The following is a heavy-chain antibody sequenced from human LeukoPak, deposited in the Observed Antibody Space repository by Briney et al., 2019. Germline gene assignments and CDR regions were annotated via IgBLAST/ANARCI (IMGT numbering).Heavy chain of an antibody. CDR2: IYTSGST. CDR1: GGSISSYY. CDR3: ARGEDSGSYYYYMDV. J-gene: IGHJ6*03. Sequence: TSETLSLTCTVSGGSISSYYWSWIRQPAGKGLEWIGRIYTSGSTNYNPSLKSRVTMSVDTSKNQFSLKLSSVTAADTAVYYCARGEDSGSYYYYMDVWGKGTTVTVSS. D-gene: IGHD6-25*01. V-gene: IGHV4-4*07.